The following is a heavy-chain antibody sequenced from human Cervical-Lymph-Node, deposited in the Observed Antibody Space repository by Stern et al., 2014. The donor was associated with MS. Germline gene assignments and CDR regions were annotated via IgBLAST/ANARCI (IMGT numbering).Heavy chain of an antibody. Sequence: QVQLVQSGAEVKKPGASVKVSCKASGYTFTGYYIHWVRQAPGQGLEWMGGINPNSGGTNYVKKFQGWVTMTRDTSTSTAYMELSRLRSDDTAVYYCARGGRSSGWSPPDAFDIWGQGTMVTVSS. CDR2: INPNSGGT. CDR3: ARGGRSSGWSPPDAFDI. D-gene: IGHD6-19*01. V-gene: IGHV1-2*04. CDR1: GYTFTGYY. J-gene: IGHJ3*02.